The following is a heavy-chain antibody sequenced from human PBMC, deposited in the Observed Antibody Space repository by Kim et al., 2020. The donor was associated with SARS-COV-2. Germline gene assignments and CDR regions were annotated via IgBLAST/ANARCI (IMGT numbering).Heavy chain of an antibody. CDR3: AGVGPSGYTVDY. Sequence: GGSLRLSCAASGFTFSIYSIDWVRRAPGKGLEWIIYISSTSRNIYYAGSVKGRSTVSRDNADNSVYLQMDSLTDEDTAIYYCAGVGPSGYTVDYWGQGTPVTVSS. J-gene: IGHJ4*02. V-gene: IGHV3-48*02. CDR2: ISSTSRNI. CDR1: GFTFSIYS. D-gene: IGHD2-2*02.